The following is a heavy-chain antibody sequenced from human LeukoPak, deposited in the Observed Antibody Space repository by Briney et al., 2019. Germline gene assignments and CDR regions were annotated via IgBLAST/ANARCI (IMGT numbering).Heavy chain of an antibody. V-gene: IGHV3-64*01. J-gene: IGHJ4*02. Sequence: PGGSLRLSCAASGFTISSYAMHWVRQAPGKGLEYVSAISSNGGSTYYANSVKGRFTISRDNSKNTLYLQMGSLRAEDMAVYYCARVRGLLFDYWGQGTLVTVSS. CDR3: ARVRGLLFDY. CDR1: GFTISSYA. CDR2: ISSNGGST.